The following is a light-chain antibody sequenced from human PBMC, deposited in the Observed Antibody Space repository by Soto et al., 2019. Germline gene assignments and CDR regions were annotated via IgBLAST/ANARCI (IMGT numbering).Light chain of an antibody. CDR3: GTWDTSLPACV. CDR2: DDN. J-gene: IGLJ1*01. CDR1: ASNIGNNS. V-gene: IGLV1-51*01. Sequence: QSVLTQPPSVSAAPGQRVNISCCGSASNIGNNSVSWSQQLPGAAPKLLIYDDNNRPSGIPDRFSGSKSGTSATLGITGLQTGDEADYYCGTWDTSLPACVFGPGPKVTVL.